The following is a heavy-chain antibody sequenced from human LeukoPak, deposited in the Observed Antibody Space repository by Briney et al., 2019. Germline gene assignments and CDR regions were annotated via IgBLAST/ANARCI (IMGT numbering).Heavy chain of an antibody. CDR2: TSGSGGST. CDR3: AKDLVDT. D-gene: IGHD5-18*01. Sequence: GGSLRLSCAASGFTLSGSAMSWVRQAPGKGLEWVSATSGSGGSTYYAESVKGRFTISRDNSKHTLYLQMNSLRAEDTAVYYCAKDLVDTRGQGTLVTVSS. J-gene: IGHJ4*02. CDR1: GFTLSGSA. V-gene: IGHV3-23*01.